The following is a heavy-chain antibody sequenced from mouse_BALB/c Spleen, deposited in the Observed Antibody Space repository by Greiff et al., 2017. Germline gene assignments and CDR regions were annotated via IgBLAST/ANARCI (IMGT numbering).Heavy chain of an antibody. Sequence: VQLQQSGPGLVKPSQSLSLTCSVTGYSITSGYYWNWIRQFPGNKLEWMGYISYDGSNNYNPSLKNRISITRDTSKNQFFLKLNSVTTEDTATYYCARGYGNYDLYYFDYWGQGTTLTVSS. J-gene: IGHJ2*01. CDR3: ARGYGNYDLYYFDY. V-gene: IGHV3-6*02. CDR1: GYSITSGYY. CDR2: ISYDGSN. D-gene: IGHD2-10*02.